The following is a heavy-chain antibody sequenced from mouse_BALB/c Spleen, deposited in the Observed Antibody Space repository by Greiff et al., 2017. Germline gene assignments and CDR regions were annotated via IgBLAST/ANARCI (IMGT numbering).Heavy chain of an antibody. CDR2: IDPANGNT. CDR3: ASTAYYGNPFAY. Sequence: EVQRVESGAELVKPGASVKLSCTASGFNIKDTYMHWVKQRPEQGLEWIGRIDPANGNTKYDPKFQGKATITADTSSNTAYLQLSSLTSEDTAVYYCASTAYYGNPFAYWGQGTLVTVSA. J-gene: IGHJ3*01. V-gene: IGHV14-3*02. D-gene: IGHD2-10*01. CDR1: GFNIKDTY.